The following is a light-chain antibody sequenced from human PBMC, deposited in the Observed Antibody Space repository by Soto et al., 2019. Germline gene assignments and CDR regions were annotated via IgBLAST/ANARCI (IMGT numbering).Light chain of an antibody. J-gene: IGLJ2*01. CDR3: QVWDSSTL. CDR1: NIGSKN. Sequence: SSELTQPLSVSVALGQTARITCGGNNIGSKNVHWYQQKPGQAPVLVIYRDSNRPSGFPERFSGSNSGNTATLTISRAQAGDEADYYCQVWDSSTLFGGGTKLTVL. CDR2: RDS. V-gene: IGLV3-9*01.